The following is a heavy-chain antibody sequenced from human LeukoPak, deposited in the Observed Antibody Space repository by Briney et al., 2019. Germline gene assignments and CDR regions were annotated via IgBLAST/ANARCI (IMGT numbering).Heavy chain of an antibody. CDR2: ISYDGSNK. D-gene: IGHD6-6*01. V-gene: IGHV3-30-3*01. J-gene: IGHJ3*02. CDR1: GFTFSSYA. Sequence: GGSLRLSCAASGFTFSSYAMHWVRQAPGKGLEWVAVISYDGSNKYYADSVKGRFTISRDNSKNTLYLQMNSLRAEDTAVYYCAGDLSSSNAFDIWGQGTMVTVSS. CDR3: AGDLSSSNAFDI.